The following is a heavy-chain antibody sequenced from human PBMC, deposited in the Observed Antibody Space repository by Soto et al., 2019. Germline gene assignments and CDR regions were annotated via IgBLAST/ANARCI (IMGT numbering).Heavy chain of an antibody. D-gene: IGHD6-13*01. J-gene: IGHJ6*02. CDR2: IYYSGST. CDR3: ESSNIAAAVFYYYGMDV. V-gene: IGHV4-59*01. CDR1: GDSISSYY. Sequence: QVQLQESGPGLVKPSETLSLTCTVSGDSISSYYWSWIRQPPGKGLEWIGYIYYSGSTNYNPSLKSRVTISVDTSKTQFSLNLSSVTAADTAVYYCESSNIAAAVFYYYGMDVWGRGTTVTVSS.